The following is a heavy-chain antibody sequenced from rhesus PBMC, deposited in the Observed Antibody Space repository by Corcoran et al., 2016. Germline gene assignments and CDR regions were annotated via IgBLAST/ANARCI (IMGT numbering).Heavy chain of an antibody. CDR1: GGSIRNTNW. J-gene: IGHJ4*01. Sequence: QVQLQESGPAVVNPSGTVSLTCTVSGGSIRNTNWWTWIRQPPGKGLEWIGGVAGIARTIEHTHSLERRLTIYIDKAKSHFSLKLNAVTAADTAVDYCTHQPPRARQLDYWGPGILVTVSS. V-gene: IGHV4-93*02. D-gene: IGHD6-25*01. CDR2: VAGIARTI. CDR3: THQPPRARQLDY.